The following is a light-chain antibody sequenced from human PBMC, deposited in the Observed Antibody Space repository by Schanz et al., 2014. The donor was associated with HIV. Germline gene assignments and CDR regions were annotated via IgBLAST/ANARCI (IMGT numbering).Light chain of an antibody. J-gene: IGLJ3*02. Sequence: QSVLTQPPSASGSRGQSVAISCTGSSSNVGGYNYVSWYQQHPGKAPKLMIYDVTKRPSGVPDRFSGSKSGNTASLTISGLQAEDEADYYCGSFTTRNIWVFGGGTKLTVL. CDR2: DVT. V-gene: IGLV2-8*01. CDR1: SSNVGGYNY. CDR3: GSFTTRNIWV.